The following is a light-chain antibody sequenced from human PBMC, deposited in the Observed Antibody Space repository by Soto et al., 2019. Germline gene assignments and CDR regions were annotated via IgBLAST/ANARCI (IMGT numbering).Light chain of an antibody. Sequence: EIVLTQSPGTLSLSPGERATLSCRASQSVSSSYLAWYQQKPGQAPRLLIYGASSRATCIPDRFSGSGSGTEYTSTISRLEPEDFAVSYCEQYGSSPYTFGQGTKLEIK. J-gene: IGKJ2*01. V-gene: IGKV3-20*01. CDR1: QSVSSSY. CDR2: GAS. CDR3: EQYGSSPYT.